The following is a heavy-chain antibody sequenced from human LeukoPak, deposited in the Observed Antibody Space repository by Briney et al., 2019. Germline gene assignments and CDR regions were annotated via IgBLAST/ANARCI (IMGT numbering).Heavy chain of an antibody. CDR1: GFTFSSYA. CDR3: AKYGFNYYDSSGYYYFDY. CDR2: ISGSGGTT. V-gene: IGHV3-23*01. J-gene: IGHJ4*02. D-gene: IGHD3-22*01. Sequence: GGSLRLSCAASGFTFSSYAMSWVRQAPGKGLEWVSAISGSGGTTYYADSVKGRFTISRDNSKNTLYLQMNSLRAEDTAVYYCAKYGFNYYDSSGYYYFDYWGQGTLVTVSS.